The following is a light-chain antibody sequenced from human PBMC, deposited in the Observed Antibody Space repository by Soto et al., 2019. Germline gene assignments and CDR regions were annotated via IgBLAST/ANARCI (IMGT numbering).Light chain of an antibody. J-gene: IGKJ2*01. CDR2: AAS. V-gene: IGKV1-39*01. CDR3: QHSYNTPRT. Sequence: DIQMTQSPSSLSASVGDSVTITCRASQSISHFLNWYQQKPGKAPKLLIYAASTLASGVPSRFSGSASGTDFTLTISMLLPEYFANYYCQHSYNTPRTFGQGTILEIK. CDR1: QSISHF.